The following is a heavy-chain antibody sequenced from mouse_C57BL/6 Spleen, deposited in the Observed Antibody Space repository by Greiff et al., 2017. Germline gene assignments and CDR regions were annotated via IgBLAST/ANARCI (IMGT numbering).Heavy chain of an antibody. Sequence: EVQLQESGPGLVKPSQSLSLTCSVTGYSITSGYYWNWIRQFPGNKLEWMGYISYDGSNNYNPSLKNRISITRDTSKNQFFLKLNSVTTEDTATYYCARDEGVVADWYFDVWGTGTTVTVSS. CDR3: ARDEGVVADWYFDV. CDR2: ISYDGSN. D-gene: IGHD1-1*01. V-gene: IGHV3-6*01. CDR1: GYSITSGYY. J-gene: IGHJ1*03.